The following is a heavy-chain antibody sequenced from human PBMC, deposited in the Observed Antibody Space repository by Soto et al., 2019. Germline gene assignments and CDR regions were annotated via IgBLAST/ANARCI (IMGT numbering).Heavy chain of an antibody. V-gene: IGHV4-59*01. Sequence: QVHLQESGPGLVKPSETLSLTCTVSGGSISSYYWSWIRQPPGKGLEWIGYVFYTGITKYNPSFQSRATISGDTSRNQFSLNVMSVTAADTAVYYCAKGGAAAGTTWGQGILVNVSP. J-gene: IGHJ4*02. CDR3: AKGGAAAGTT. CDR2: VFYTGIT. CDR1: GGSISSYY. D-gene: IGHD6-25*01.